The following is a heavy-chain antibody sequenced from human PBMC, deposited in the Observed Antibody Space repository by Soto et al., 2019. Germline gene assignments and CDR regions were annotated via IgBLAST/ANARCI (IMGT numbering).Heavy chain of an antibody. D-gene: IGHD3-10*01. CDR3: ARRLNLGSFDH. Sequence: SETLSLTCNVSGVSLAGYHWNWIRQPPGKTLEWIGFVYYSGSVSYNPSLKGRASISVDRSKNQFSLRLTSVTAADTAVYYCARRLNLGSFDHWGQGTLVTVSS. CDR1: GVSLAGYH. V-gene: IGHV4-59*01. CDR2: VYYSGSV. J-gene: IGHJ5*02.